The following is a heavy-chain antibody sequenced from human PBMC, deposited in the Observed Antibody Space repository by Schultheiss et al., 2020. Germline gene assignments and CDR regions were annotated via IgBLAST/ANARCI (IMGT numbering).Heavy chain of an antibody. J-gene: IGHJ4*02. Sequence: SVKVSCKASGGTFSSYAISWVRQAPGQGLEWMGRIIPILGIANYAQKFQGRVTITADKSTSTAYMELSSLRSEDTAVYYCARTGGVILKFDYWGQGTLVTVSS. CDR2: IIPILGIA. D-gene: IGHD3-16*02. CDR1: GGTFSSYA. V-gene: IGHV1-69*04. CDR3: ARTGGVILKFDY.